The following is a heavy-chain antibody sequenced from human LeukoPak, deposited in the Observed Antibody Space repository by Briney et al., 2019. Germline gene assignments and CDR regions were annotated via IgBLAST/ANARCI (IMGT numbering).Heavy chain of an antibody. CDR1: GFTFSSYA. CDR3: AKWGYCSSTSCYPYFDY. Sequence: PGGSLRLSCAASGFTFSSYAMSWVRQAPGKGLEWVSAISGSGGSTYYADSVKGRFTIFRDNSKNTLCLQMNSLRAEDTAVYYCAKWGYCSSTSCYPYFDYWGQGTLVTVSS. CDR2: ISGSGGST. V-gene: IGHV3-23*01. D-gene: IGHD2-2*01. J-gene: IGHJ4*02.